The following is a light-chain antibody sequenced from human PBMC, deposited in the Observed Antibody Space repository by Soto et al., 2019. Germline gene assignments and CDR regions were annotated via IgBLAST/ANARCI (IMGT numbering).Light chain of an antibody. CDR3: QHYGSSAL. CDR2: GAS. CDR1: QSVSSSY. Sequence: EIVLTQSPGTLSLSPGERATLSCRASQSVSSSYLAWYQQKPGQAPRLLIYGASSRATGIPDRFSGSGSGTDFTLTISRLEPEDFAVYYCQHYGSSALFGPGTKGDSK. V-gene: IGKV3-20*01. J-gene: IGKJ3*01.